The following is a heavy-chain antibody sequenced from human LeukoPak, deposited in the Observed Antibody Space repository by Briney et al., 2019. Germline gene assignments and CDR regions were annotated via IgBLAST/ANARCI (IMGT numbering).Heavy chain of an antibody. CDR2: IYPGDSDT. CDR3: ARRYYGSGSYYNWFDP. Sequence: GESLKISCKGSGYSFTSYWIGWVRQMPGKGLEWMGIIYPGDSDTRYSPSFQGQVTISADKSISTAYLQWGSLKASDTAMYYCARRYYGSGSYYNWFDPWGQGTLVTASS. CDR1: GYSFTSYW. D-gene: IGHD3-10*01. V-gene: IGHV5-51*01. J-gene: IGHJ5*02.